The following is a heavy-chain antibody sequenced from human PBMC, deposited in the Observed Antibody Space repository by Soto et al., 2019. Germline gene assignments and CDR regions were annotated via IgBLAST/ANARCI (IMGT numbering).Heavy chain of an antibody. V-gene: IGHV3-33*01. CDR3: ARDMAITTGGIDY. D-gene: IGHD3-22*01. Sequence: ESGGGVVQPGRSLRLSCAASGFTFSNYGMNWVRQAPGKGLEWVAVIWYDGRNEYYADSVKGRFTVSRDNSKNTLYLQMNSLRAEDTAVYYCARDMAITTGGIDYWGQGTLVTVSS. CDR2: IWYDGRNE. CDR1: GFTFSNYG. J-gene: IGHJ4*02.